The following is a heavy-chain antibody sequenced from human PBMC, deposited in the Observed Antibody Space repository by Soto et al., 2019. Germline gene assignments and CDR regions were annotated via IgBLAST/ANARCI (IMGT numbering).Heavy chain of an antibody. CDR3: ALNDYGDDVFDD. CDR1: GFNFDSYS. V-gene: IGHV3-21*04. CDR2: ISSSSSYI. Sequence: AGGSLRLSCAAFGFNFDSYSLHWVRQAPGKGLEWVSSISSSSSYIYYADSVKGRFTISRDNAKNSLYLQMNSLRAEDAAVYYCALNDYGDDVFDDWGQGTLVTVSS. D-gene: IGHD4-17*01. J-gene: IGHJ5*02.